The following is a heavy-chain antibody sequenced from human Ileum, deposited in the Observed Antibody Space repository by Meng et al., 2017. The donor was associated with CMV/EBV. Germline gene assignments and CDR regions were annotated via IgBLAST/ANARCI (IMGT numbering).Heavy chain of an antibody. CDR3: AHSRIVLTGWRTYYYYYGLDV. CDR1: GFSFSTSGVG. D-gene: IGHD3-9*01. CDR2: IYWNDDK. Sequence: SGPTLVKPTQTLTLTCTFSGFSFSTSGVGVVWIRQPTEKAPEWLALIYWNDDKRYSPSLKGRLTITKDPSKNQVVLTMTNMDPVDTATYYCAHSRIVLTGWRTYYYYYGLDVWGQGTTVTVSS. J-gene: IGHJ6*02. V-gene: IGHV2-5*01.